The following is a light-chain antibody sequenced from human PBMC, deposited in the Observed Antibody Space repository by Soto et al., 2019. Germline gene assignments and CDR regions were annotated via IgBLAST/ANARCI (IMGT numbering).Light chain of an antibody. J-gene: IGLJ7*01. CDR3: AAWDDSLNGAV. CDR2: SNN. V-gene: IGLV1-44*01. CDR1: SSDIGSNT. Sequence: QSVLTQPPSASGTPGQRVTISCSGRSSDIGSNTVNWYQQLPGTAPKLLIYSNNQRPSGVPDRFSGSKSGTSASLALSGLQSEDEADYYCAAWDDSLNGAVFGGGTQLTVL.